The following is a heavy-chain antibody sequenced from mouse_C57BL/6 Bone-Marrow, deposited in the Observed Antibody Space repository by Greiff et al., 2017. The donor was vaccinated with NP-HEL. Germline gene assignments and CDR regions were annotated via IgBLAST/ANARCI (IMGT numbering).Heavy chain of an antibody. Sequence: EVKLMESGGDLVKPGGSLKLSCAASGFTFSSYGMSWVRQTPDKRLEWVATISSGGSYTYYPDSVKGRFTISRDNAKNTLYLQMSSLKSEDTAMYYCARHGRWQGGFAYWGQGTLVTVSA. D-gene: IGHD2-3*01. CDR1: GFTFSSYG. V-gene: IGHV5-6*01. CDR3: ARHGRWQGGFAY. J-gene: IGHJ3*01. CDR2: ISSGGSYT.